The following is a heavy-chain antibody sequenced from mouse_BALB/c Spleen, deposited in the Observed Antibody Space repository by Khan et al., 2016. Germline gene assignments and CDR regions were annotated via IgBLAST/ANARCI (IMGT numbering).Heavy chain of an antibody. Sequence: QVQLKQSGAELVRPGSSVKISCKAAGYAFSGYWMNWVKQRPGQGLEWIGQIYPGDGDTNYNGKFKGKATLTADKSSSPAYMQLSSLTSEASAVYFCARGTPFASWGQGTLVTVAA. V-gene: IGHV1-80*01. CDR3: ARGTPFAS. CDR2: IYPGDGDT. D-gene: IGHD2-14*01. CDR1: GYAFSGYW. J-gene: IGHJ3*01.